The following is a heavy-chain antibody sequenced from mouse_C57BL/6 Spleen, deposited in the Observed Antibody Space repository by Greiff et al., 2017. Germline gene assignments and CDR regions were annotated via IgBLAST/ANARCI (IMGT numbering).Heavy chain of an antibody. J-gene: IGHJ4*01. CDR3: ARYYSNYEGYAMDY. CDR1: GYTFTGYW. D-gene: IGHD2-5*01. Sequence: VQLQQSGAELMKPGASVKLSCKATGYTFTGYWIEWVKQRPGHGLEWIGEILPGSGSTNYNDKFKGKATFTADTSTNTAYMQLSSLTTEDSAIYYCARYYSNYEGYAMDYWGQGTSVTVSS. V-gene: IGHV1-9*01. CDR2: ILPGSGST.